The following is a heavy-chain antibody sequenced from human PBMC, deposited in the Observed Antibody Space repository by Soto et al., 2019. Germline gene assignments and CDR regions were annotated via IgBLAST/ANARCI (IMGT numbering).Heavy chain of an antibody. V-gene: IGHV1-18*01. Sequence: ASVKVSCKASGYTFTSYGISWVRQAPGQGLEWMGWISAYNGNTNYAQKLQGRVTMTTDTSTSTVYMELSSLRSEDTAVYYCARDFRVLFGSSTPADVWGQGTTVTVSS. CDR3: ARDFRVLFGSSTPADV. CDR1: GYTFTSYG. D-gene: IGHD6-6*01. J-gene: IGHJ6*02. CDR2: ISAYNGNT.